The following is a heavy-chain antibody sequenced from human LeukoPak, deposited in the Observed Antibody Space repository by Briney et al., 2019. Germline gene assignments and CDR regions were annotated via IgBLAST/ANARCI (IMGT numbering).Heavy chain of an antibody. V-gene: IGHV3-23*01. J-gene: IGHJ4*02. D-gene: IGHD3-22*01. CDR3: AKDRPNYYGSNGHYYRRDGDY. CDR2: ITSSGDGT. Sequence: GSLRLSCAASGLTFSIYAMSWVRQAPGKGLQWVSSITSSGDGTYYADSVKGRFTISRDNSENMLYLQMNSLRVEDTAVYFCAKDRPNYYGSNGHYYRRDGDYWGQGTLVTVSS. CDR1: GLTFSIYA.